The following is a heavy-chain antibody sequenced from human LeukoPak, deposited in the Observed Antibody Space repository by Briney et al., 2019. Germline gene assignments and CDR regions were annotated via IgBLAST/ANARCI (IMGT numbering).Heavy chain of an antibody. D-gene: IGHD2-15*01. CDR3: ARRGYCSGGNCSTYYFDY. CDR2: INHSGIT. Sequence: PSETLSLTCAVYGGSFSGYYWSWIRQPPGKGLEWIGEINHSGITNYSPSLERRVTMSGDMSKNQFSLKLSSVTAADTADYYCARRGYCSGGNCSTYYFDYWGQGTRVTVSS. V-gene: IGHV4-34*01. J-gene: IGHJ4*02. CDR1: GGSFSGYY.